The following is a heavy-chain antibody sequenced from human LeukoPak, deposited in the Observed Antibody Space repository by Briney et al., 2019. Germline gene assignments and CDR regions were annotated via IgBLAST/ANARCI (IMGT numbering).Heavy chain of an antibody. J-gene: IGHJ4*02. D-gene: IGHD3-9*01. Sequence: PSETLSLTCTVSGGTIDTSRYYWGWIRQPPGKGLEWLANIYYRGDPFYNPSLKSRLTISMDTSKNQFSLRLTSVTAADTAVYYCARAARYTDYLSSSGGLWEYNFDFWGQGTLVTVSS. V-gene: IGHV4-39*01. CDR2: IYYRGDP. CDR1: GGTIDTSRYY. CDR3: ARAARYTDYLSSSGGLWEYNFDF.